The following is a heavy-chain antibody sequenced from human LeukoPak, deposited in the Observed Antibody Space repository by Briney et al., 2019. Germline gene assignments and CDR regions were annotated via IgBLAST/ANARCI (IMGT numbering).Heavy chain of an antibody. J-gene: IGHJ4*02. CDR2: MNPNSGNT. V-gene: IGHV1-8*01. CDR1: GYTFTSYD. CDR3: ARMLAGITIFGVVINYFDY. Sequence: ASVKVSCKASGYTFTSYDINWVRQATGQGLEWMGWMNPNSGNTGYAQKFQGRVTMTRNTSISTAYMELSSLRSEDTAVYYCARMLAGITIFGVVINYFDYWGQGTLVTVSS. D-gene: IGHD3-3*01.